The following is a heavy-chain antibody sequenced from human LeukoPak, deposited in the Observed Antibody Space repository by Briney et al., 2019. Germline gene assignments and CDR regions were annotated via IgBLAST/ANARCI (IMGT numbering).Heavy chain of an antibody. V-gene: IGHV3-30*04. CDR2: ISYDGTKK. CDR3: AREAVNYGGSDY. J-gene: IGHJ4*02. D-gene: IGHD3-16*01. Sequence: GTSLRLSCGASGFNFKNYAMHWVRQAPGKGLEWVGVISYDGTKKYHAASVKGRFTISRDNPKNTVFLQMNDLRPDDMALYYCAREAVNYGGSDYWGQGTLVTVSS. CDR1: GFNFKNYA.